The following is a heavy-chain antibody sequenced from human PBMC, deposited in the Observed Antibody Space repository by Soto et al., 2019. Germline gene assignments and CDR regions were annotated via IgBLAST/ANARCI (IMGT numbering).Heavy chain of an antibody. Sequence: EVQLLESGGGLVQPGGSLRLSCAASGFTFSSYAMSWVRQAPGKGLEWVSAISGSGGSTYYADSVKGRFTITRVNSKITLYLQMNSLRAEDTGVYYCAKSPMIVVAGNYFDYWGQGTLITVSS. D-gene: IGHD3-22*01. CDR2: ISGSGGST. CDR3: AKSPMIVVAGNYFDY. J-gene: IGHJ4*02. CDR1: GFTFSSYA. V-gene: IGHV3-23*01.